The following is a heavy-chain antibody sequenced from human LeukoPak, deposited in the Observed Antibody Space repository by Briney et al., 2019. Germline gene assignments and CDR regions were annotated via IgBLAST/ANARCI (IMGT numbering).Heavy chain of an antibody. D-gene: IGHD3-22*01. CDR1: GFTFSSYG. V-gene: IGHV3-30*18. CDR3: AKDGLRGYYDSSGYYY. CDR2: ISYDGSNK. Sequence: QPGGSLRLSCAASGFTFSSYGMHWVRQAPGKGLEWVAVISYDGSNKYYADSVKGRFTISRDNSKNTLYLQMNSLRAEDTAVYYCAKDGLRGYYDSSGYYYWGQGTLVTVSS. J-gene: IGHJ4*02.